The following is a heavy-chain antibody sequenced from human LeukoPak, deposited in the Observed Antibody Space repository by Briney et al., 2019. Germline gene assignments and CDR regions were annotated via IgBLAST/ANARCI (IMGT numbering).Heavy chain of an antibody. CDR2: IDDNAYTP. CDR1: GFTFSAYS. D-gene: IGHD2-21*02. V-gene: IGHV3-64*02. CDR3: ARVGDNNAFDV. Sequence: GGSLRLSCAASGFTFSAYSMHWVRQAPGKGLEFVSAIDDNAYTPFYADSVQGRCSISRDNSKSTLYPQLGSLRAEDTAVYFCARVGDNNAFDVWGQGTLVTVSS. J-gene: IGHJ3*01.